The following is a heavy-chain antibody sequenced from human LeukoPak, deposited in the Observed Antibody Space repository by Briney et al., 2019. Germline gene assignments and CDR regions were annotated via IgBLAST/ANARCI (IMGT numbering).Heavy chain of an antibody. J-gene: IGHJ4*02. Sequence: PGGSLRLTCVASGFDFNTYEMTWVRQAPGKGLEWVSYIGGTGETIYYADSVKGRFTVSRDNAKNSVYLQMNSLRAEDTAVYYCGRDAPYLVGATYFDYWGQGTLVTVSS. CDR2: IGGTGETI. D-gene: IGHD1-26*01. CDR1: GFDFNTYE. V-gene: IGHV3-48*03. CDR3: GRDAPYLVGATYFDY.